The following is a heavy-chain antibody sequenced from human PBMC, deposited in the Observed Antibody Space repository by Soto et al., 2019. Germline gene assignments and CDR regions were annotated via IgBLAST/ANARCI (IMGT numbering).Heavy chain of an antibody. CDR1: GFTFTSSA. CDR2: INAGNGNT. CDR3: ARGLSGGSIDY. V-gene: IGHV1-3*01. Sequence: GASVKVSCKASGFTFTSSAMQWVRQARGQRLEWIGWINAGNGNTKYAQKFQGRVTITRDTSASTAYMELSSLRSEDTAVYYCARGLSGGSIDYWGQGTLVTVSS. J-gene: IGHJ4*02. D-gene: IGHD2-15*01.